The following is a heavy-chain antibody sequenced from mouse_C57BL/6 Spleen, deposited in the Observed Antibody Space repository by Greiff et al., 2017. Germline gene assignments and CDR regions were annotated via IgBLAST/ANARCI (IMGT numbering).Heavy chain of an antibody. V-gene: IGHV5-9*01. CDR1: GFTFSSYT. Sequence: EVKLVESGGGLVKPGGSLKLSCAASGFTFSSYTMSWVRQTPEKRLEWVATISGGGGNTYSPASVKGRFTISIANAKNTLYLQMSSLRSEDTALYYCARHGYGSSYGYFDVWGTGTTVTVSS. J-gene: IGHJ1*03. D-gene: IGHD1-1*01. CDR2: ISGGGGNT. CDR3: ARHGYGSSYGYFDV.